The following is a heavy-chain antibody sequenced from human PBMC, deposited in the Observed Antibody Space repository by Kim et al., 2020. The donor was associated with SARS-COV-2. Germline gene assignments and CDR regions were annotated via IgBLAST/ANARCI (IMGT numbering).Heavy chain of an antibody. CDR1: GFTFGDYA. Sequence: GGSLRLSCTASGFTFGDYAMSWFRQAPGKGLEWVGFIRSKAYGGTTEYAASVKGRFTISRDDSKSIAYLQMNSLKTEDTAVYYCARDFGSYYDFWSGYYATSDYYYGMDVWGQGTTVTVSS. CDR2: IRSKAYGGTT. CDR3: ARDFGSYYDFWSGYYATSDYYYGMDV. D-gene: IGHD3-3*01. V-gene: IGHV3-49*03. J-gene: IGHJ6*02.